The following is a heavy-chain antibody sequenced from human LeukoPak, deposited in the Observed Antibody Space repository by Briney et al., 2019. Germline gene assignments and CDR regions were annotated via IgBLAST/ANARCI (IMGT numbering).Heavy chain of an antibody. V-gene: IGHV4-34*01. Sequence: KPSETLSLTCAVYGGSFSGYYWSWIRQPPGKGLEWIGEINHSGSTNYNPSLKSRVTISVDTSKNQISLKLSSVTAADTAVYYCATVVVPAAISVSMDVWGKGTTVTVSS. D-gene: IGHD2-2*02. J-gene: IGHJ6*03. CDR1: GGSFSGYY. CDR3: ATVVVPAAISVSMDV. CDR2: INHSGST.